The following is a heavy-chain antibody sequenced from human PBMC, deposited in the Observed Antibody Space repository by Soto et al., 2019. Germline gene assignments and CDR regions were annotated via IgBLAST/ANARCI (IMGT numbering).Heavy chain of an antibody. V-gene: IGHV4-34*01. CDR1: GGSFSGYY. Sequence: QVQLQQWGAGLLKPSETLSLTCAVYGGSFSGYYWTWIRQPPGKGLEWIGEINHSGSTNCTPSLKNRLTLSVDTSNNQFYLKLRSVTAADTAVYYCARASNERGHSYGPDYWGPGTLVTVSS. CDR2: INHSGST. J-gene: IGHJ4*02. CDR3: ARASNERGHSYGPDY. D-gene: IGHD5-18*01.